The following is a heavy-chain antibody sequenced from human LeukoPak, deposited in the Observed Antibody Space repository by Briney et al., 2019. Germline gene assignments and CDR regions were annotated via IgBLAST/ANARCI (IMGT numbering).Heavy chain of an antibody. CDR3: AGGWFGELLPLDY. Sequence: SETLSLTCAVYGGPFSGYYWSWIRQPPGKGLEWIGEINHSGSTNYNPSLKSRVTISVDTSKNQFSLKLSSVTAADTAVYYCAGGWFGELLPLDYWGQGTLVTVSS. CDR1: GGPFSGYY. D-gene: IGHD3-10*01. CDR2: INHSGST. J-gene: IGHJ4*02. V-gene: IGHV4-34*01.